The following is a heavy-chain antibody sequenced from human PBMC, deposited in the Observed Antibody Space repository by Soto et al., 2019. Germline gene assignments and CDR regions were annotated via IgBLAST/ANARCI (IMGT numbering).Heavy chain of an antibody. Sequence: SETLSLTCTVSGGSISSSSYYWGWIRQPPGKGLEWIGSIYYSGSTYYNPSLKSRVTISVDTSKNQFSLKLSSVTAADTAVYYCATRLGYSGYVGGWDYYYYMDVWGKGTTVTVSS. D-gene: IGHD5-12*01. CDR3: ATRLGYSGYVGGWDYYYYMDV. J-gene: IGHJ6*03. CDR2: IYYSGST. CDR1: GGSISSSSYY. V-gene: IGHV4-39*01.